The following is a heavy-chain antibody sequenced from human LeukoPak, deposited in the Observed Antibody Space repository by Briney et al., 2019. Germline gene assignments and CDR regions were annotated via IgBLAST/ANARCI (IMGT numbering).Heavy chain of an antibody. CDR2: ISSSSSYI. D-gene: IGHD3-9*01. Sequence: GGSLRLSCAASGFTFSSYSMNWVRQAPGKGLEWVSSISSSSSYIYYAHSVKGRFTISRDNAKNSLYLQMNSRRAEDTAVYYCATVPRGDILTGYYIAGPSVDYWGQGTLVTVSS. CDR1: GFTFSSYS. V-gene: IGHV3-21*01. J-gene: IGHJ4*02. CDR3: ATVPRGDILTGYYIAGPSVDY.